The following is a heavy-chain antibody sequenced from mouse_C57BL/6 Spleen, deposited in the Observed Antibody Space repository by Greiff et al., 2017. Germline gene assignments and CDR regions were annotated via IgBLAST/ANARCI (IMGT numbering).Heavy chain of an antibody. D-gene: IGHD2-5*01. CDR1: GYTFTSYD. CDR2: IYPRDGST. V-gene: IGHV1-85*01. CDR3: ARRKAYYSNFYAMDY. J-gene: IGHJ4*01. Sequence: VQLQQSGPELVKPGASVKLSCKASGYTFTSYDINWVKQRPGQGLEWIGWIYPRDGSTKYNEKFKGKATVTVDTSSSTAYMELHSLTSEDSAVYFCARRKAYYSNFYAMDYWGQGTSVTVSS.